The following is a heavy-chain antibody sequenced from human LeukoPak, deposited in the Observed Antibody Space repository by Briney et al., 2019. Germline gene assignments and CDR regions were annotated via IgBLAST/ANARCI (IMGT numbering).Heavy chain of an antibody. CDR3: ARDEYYDSSGYTS. Sequence: GGSLRLFCAASAFSFSSYSMTWVRQAPGKGLEWLSYISSSSTTIYYADSVKGRFTISRDNAKNSLYLQMNSLRAEDTAIYYCARDEYYDSSGYTSWGQGTLVTVSS. CDR1: AFSFSSYS. D-gene: IGHD3-22*01. J-gene: IGHJ4*02. V-gene: IGHV3-48*01. CDR2: ISSSSTTI.